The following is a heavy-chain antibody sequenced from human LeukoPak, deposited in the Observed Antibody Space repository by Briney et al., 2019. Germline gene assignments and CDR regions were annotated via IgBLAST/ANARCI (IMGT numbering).Heavy chain of an antibody. V-gene: IGHV3-7*01. CDR1: GFTFSLYW. D-gene: IGHD3-10*01. J-gene: IGHJ4*02. Sequence: GGSLRLSCAASGFTFSLYWMNWVRRAPGKGLEWVANIKQDGSEKNYVDSVKGRFTISRDNAKNSLYLQMNNLRAEDTAVYYCARDRGPRTGFMVREAYDYWGQGTLVTVSS. CDR2: IKQDGSEK. CDR3: ARDRGPRTGFMVREAYDY.